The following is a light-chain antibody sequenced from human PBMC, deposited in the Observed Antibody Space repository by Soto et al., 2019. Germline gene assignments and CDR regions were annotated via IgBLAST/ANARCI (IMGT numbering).Light chain of an antibody. CDR1: SSDVGDYNY. Sequence: QSALTQPASVSGSPGQSITISCTGTSSDVGDYNYVSWYQQHPGKAPRLMLYDVSERPSGVSKRFSGSKSGNTASLTISGLHTEDEAQYYCSSYRTSSTAVVFGGGPKVTVL. CDR2: DVS. CDR3: SSYRTSSTAVV. V-gene: IGLV2-14*01. J-gene: IGLJ2*01.